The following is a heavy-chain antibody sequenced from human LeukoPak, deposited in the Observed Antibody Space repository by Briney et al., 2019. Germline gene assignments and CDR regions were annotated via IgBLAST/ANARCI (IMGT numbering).Heavy chain of an antibody. CDR1: GFTFSSYS. D-gene: IGHD6-6*01. CDR3: ARNIAARRMGGSD. CDR2: ISSSSSYI. J-gene: IGHJ4*02. V-gene: IGHV3-21*01. Sequence: GGSLRLSCAASGFTFSSYSMNWVRQAPGKGLEWVSSISSSSSYIYYADSVKGRFTISRDNAKNSLHLQMNSLRAEDTAVYYCARNIAARRMGGSDWGQGTLVTVSS.